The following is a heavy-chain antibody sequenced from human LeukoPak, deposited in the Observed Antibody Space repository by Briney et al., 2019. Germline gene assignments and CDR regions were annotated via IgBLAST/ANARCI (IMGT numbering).Heavy chain of an antibody. Sequence: SVKVSCKASGYTFTSYAISWVRQAPGQGLEWMGGIIPIFGTANYAQKFQGRVTITADESTSTAYMELSSLRSEDTAVYYCARDSGAYYYDSSGPLDYWGQGTLVTVSS. CDR3: ARDSGAYYYDSSGPLDY. V-gene: IGHV1-69*13. CDR2: IIPIFGTA. D-gene: IGHD3-22*01. J-gene: IGHJ4*02. CDR1: GYTFTSYA.